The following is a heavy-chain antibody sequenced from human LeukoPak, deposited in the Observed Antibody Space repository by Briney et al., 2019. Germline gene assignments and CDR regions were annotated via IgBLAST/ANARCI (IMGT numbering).Heavy chain of an antibody. CDR3: AREVGGSAFDI. J-gene: IGHJ3*02. V-gene: IGHV3-53*04. Sequence: PGGSLRLSCAASGFTVSSNYMSRVRQAPGKGLEWVSIIYSGGSTDYADSVKGRFTISRHNSKNTLYLQMNSLRAEDTAVYYCAREVGGSAFDIWGQGTMVTVSS. CDR1: GFTVSSNY. D-gene: IGHD3-16*01. CDR2: IYSGGST.